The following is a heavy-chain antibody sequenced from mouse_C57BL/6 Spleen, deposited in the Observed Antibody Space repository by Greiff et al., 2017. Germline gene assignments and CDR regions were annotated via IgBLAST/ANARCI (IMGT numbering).Heavy chain of an antibody. J-gene: IGHJ1*03. Sequence: DVKLQESGPGLVKPSQSLSLTCSVTGYSITSGYYWNWIRQFPGNKLEWMGYISYDGSNNYNPSLKNRISITRDTSKNQFFLKLNSVTTEDTATYYCAYDYDYWYFDVWGTGTTVTVSS. V-gene: IGHV3-6*01. CDR3: AYDYDYWYFDV. D-gene: IGHD2-4*01. CDR1: GYSITSGYY. CDR2: ISYDGSN.